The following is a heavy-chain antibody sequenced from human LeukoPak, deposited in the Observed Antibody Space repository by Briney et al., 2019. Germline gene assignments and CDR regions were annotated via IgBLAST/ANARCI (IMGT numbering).Heavy chain of an antibody. CDR3: ARDPGGGYSYGPDYYFDY. CDR2: ISSGSSYI. J-gene: IGHJ4*02. D-gene: IGHD5-18*01. CDR1: GFTFSSYS. Sequence: PGGSLRLSCAASGFTFSSYSMNWVRQAPGKGLEWVSSISSGSSYIYYADSVKGRFTISRDNAKNSLYLQMNSLRAEDTAVFYCARDPGGGYSYGPDYYFDYWGQGTLVTVSS. V-gene: IGHV3-21*01.